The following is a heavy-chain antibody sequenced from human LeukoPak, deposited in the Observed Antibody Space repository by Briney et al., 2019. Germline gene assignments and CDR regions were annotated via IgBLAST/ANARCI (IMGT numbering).Heavy chain of an antibody. CDR2: ISTRGST. CDR1: GGSISSSY. CDR3: ARDVSWFDA. V-gene: IGHV4-4*07. Sequence: SETLSLTCTISGGSISSSYWSWIRQPAGEGLEWIGRISTRGSTNYNPSLKSRVTVSVDTSKKQLSLKLTSVTAADTAVYYCARDVSWFDAWGQGTLVTVSS. J-gene: IGHJ5*02.